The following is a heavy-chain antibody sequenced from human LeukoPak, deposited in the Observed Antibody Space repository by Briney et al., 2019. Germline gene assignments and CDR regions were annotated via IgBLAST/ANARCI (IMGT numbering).Heavy chain of an antibody. V-gene: IGHV3-30-3*01. Sequence: PGGSLRLSCAASGFTFSSYAMHWVRQAPGKGLEWVAVISYDGSNKYYADSVKGRFTISRDNSKNTLYLQMNSLRAEDTAVYYCARVDRYYYDSSGFDYWGQGTLVTVSS. D-gene: IGHD3-22*01. J-gene: IGHJ4*02. CDR1: GFTFSSYA. CDR2: ISYDGSNK. CDR3: ARVDRYYYDSSGFDY.